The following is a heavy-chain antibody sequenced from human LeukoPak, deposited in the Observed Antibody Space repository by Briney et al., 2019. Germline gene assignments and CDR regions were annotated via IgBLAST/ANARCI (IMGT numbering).Heavy chain of an antibody. D-gene: IGHD6-6*01. CDR3: AGKIAARPYYFDY. J-gene: IGHJ4*02. CDR1: GFTFSSYA. V-gene: IGHV3-23*01. Sequence: GESLRLSCAASGFTFSSYAMSWVRQAPGKGLEWVSTISNNDGSTYYADSVKGRFTISRDNSKNTLYLQMNSLRAEDTAVYYCAGKIAARPYYFDYWGQGTLVTVSS. CDR2: ISNNDGST.